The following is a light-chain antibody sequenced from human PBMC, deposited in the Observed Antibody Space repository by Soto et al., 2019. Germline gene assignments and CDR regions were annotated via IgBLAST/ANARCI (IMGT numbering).Light chain of an antibody. CDR2: EVS. CDR3: SSYTSRSTSV. CDR1: SSDVGGYKY. J-gene: IGLJ3*02. Sequence: QSALTQPASVSGSPGQSITISCTGTSSDVGGYKYVSWYQQHPDKAPKLIIYEVSNRPSGVSNRFSGSKSGNTASLTISGLQSEDEADYYCSSYTSRSTSVFGGGTKLTVL. V-gene: IGLV2-14*01.